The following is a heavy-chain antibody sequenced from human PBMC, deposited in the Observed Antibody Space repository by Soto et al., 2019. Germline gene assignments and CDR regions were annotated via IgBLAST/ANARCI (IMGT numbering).Heavy chain of an antibody. CDR1: GFTFSNYW. Sequence: GGSLRLSCAASGFTFSNYWMLWVRQAPGKGPMWVSRIKSDGSGTYYADSVKGRLTISRDNAKNTLYLQMNSLRAEDTAVYYCARHPERIAQIGWFDPWGQGTLVTVSS. V-gene: IGHV3-74*01. CDR3: ARHPERIAQIGWFDP. CDR2: IKSDGSGT. D-gene: IGHD6-13*01. J-gene: IGHJ5*02.